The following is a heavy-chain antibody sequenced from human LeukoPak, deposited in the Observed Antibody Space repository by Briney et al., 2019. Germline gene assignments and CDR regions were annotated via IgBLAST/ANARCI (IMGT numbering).Heavy chain of an antibody. J-gene: IGHJ5*02. Sequence: PGGSLRLSCAASGFTFSSYAMHWVRQAPGKGLEWVAVVVYDGNKEYYADSVKGRFTISRDNSKNTLYLQMNSLRAEDTAVYYCAKIAPPHYYYYDSPFDPWGQGTLVTVSS. CDR1: GFTFSSYA. D-gene: IGHD3-22*01. CDR3: AKIAPPHYYYYDSPFDP. V-gene: IGHV3-30-3*02. CDR2: VVYDGNKE.